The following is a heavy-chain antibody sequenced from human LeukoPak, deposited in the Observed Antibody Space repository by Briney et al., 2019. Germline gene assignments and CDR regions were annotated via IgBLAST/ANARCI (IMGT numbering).Heavy chain of an antibody. J-gene: IGHJ3*02. D-gene: IGHD3-22*01. Sequence: GRSLRLSCTASGFTFDDYAMQWVRQAPGKGLEWVSGITWNSDRKGYADSVKGRFTISRDNAKNSLYLQMSSLRAEHMALYYCAKAGGNGYYNDAFDIWGQGTMVTVSS. CDR2: ITWNSDRK. V-gene: IGHV3-9*03. CDR3: AKAGGNGYYNDAFDI. CDR1: GFTFDDYA.